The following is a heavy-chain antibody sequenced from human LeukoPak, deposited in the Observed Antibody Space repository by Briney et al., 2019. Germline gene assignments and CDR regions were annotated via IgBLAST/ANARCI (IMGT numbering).Heavy chain of an antibody. D-gene: IGHD5-18*01. Sequence: GGSLRLSCAASGFTFRSYTMSWVRQAPGKGLEWVANIQQDGSEKYYVDSVKGRFTISRDNAKKSLFLQVSSLRGEDTAVYYCARDRGFSYGIDFWGQGTLVTVSS. V-gene: IGHV3-7*04. CDR2: IQQDGSEK. CDR3: ARDRGFSYGIDF. CDR1: GFTFRSYT. J-gene: IGHJ4*02.